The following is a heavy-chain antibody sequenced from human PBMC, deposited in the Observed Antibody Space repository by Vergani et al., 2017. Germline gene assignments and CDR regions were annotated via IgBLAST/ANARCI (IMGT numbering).Heavy chain of an antibody. Sequence: QVQLQESGPGLVKPSETLSLTCTVSVGSISSYYWSWIRQPPGKGLEWIGYIYYSWSTNYNPSLKSRVTISVDTSKNQFSLKLSSVTAADTAVYYCARDIGVVYSSSNYYYYGMDVWGQGTTVTVSS. CDR3: ARDIGVVYSSSNYYYYGMDV. D-gene: IGHD3-3*01. V-gene: IGHV4-59*01. CDR1: VGSISSYY. CDR2: IYYSWST. J-gene: IGHJ6*02.